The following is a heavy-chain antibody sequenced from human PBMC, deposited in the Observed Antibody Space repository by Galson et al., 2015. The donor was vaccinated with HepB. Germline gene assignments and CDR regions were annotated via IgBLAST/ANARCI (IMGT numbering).Heavy chain of an antibody. CDR2: INPNSGGT. Sequence: SVKVSCKASGGTFTGYYVHWVRQAPGQGLEWMGWINPNSGGTNYAQKFQGRVTMTRDTSISTAYMELSRLRSDDTAVYYCARRHVATISHYLDYWGQGTLVTVSS. J-gene: IGHJ4*02. CDR1: GGTFTGYY. D-gene: IGHD5-12*01. CDR3: ARRHVATISHYLDY. V-gene: IGHV1-2*02.